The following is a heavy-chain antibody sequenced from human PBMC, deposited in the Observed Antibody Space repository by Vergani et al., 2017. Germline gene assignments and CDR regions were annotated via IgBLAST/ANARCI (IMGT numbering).Heavy chain of an antibody. D-gene: IGHD3-10*01. J-gene: IGHJ6*02. CDR2: IRYDGSNK. CDR3: ALWGENYYYGMDV. CDR1: GFTFSSYG. V-gene: IGHV3-30*02. Sequence: QVQLVESGGGVVQPGGSLRLSCAASGFTFSSYGMHWVRQAPGKGLEWVAFIRYDGSNKYYADPVKGRFTISRDNSKNTLYLQMNSLRAEDTAVYYCALWGENYYYGMDVWGQGTTVTVSS.